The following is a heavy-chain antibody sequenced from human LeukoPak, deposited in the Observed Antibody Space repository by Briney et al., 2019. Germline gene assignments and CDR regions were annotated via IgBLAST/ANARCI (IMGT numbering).Heavy chain of an antibody. CDR3: TTVDSGSYLSYFYYYMDV. Sequence: GGSLRLSCAASGFTFSNAWMSWVRQAPGKGLEWVGRIKSKTDGGTTDYAAPVKGRFTISRDDSKNTLYLQMNSLKTEDTAVYYCTTVDSGSYLSYFYYYMDVWGKGTTVTVSS. CDR2: IKSKTDGGTT. D-gene: IGHD3-10*01. CDR1: GFTFSNAW. V-gene: IGHV3-15*01. J-gene: IGHJ6*03.